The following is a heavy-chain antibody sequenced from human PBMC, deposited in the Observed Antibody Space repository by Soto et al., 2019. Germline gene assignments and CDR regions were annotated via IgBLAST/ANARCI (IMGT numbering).Heavy chain of an antibody. J-gene: IGHJ6*03. CDR2: IIPILGIA. D-gene: IGHD3-10*01. Sequence: GASVKVSCKASGGTFSSYTISWVRQAPGQGLEWMGRIIPILGIANYAQKFQGRVTITADKSTSTAYMELSSLRSEDTAVYYCASCVSGLLWFGELLKDRGYYMDVWGKGTTVTVSS. V-gene: IGHV1-69*02. CDR1: GGTFSSYT. CDR3: ASCVSGLLWFGELLKDRGYYMDV.